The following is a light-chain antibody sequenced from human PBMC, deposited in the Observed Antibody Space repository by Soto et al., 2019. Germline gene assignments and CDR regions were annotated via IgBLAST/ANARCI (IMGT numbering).Light chain of an antibody. V-gene: IGLV2-14*01. CDR1: SSDVGVSNY. CDR2: EVH. J-gene: IGLJ2*01. Sequence: QSALTQPASVSGSPGQSITISCTGTSSDVGVSNYVSWYQQHPGKAPKLMIYEVHNRPSGVSNRFSASKSGNTASLTISGLQAEDEAYYYCSSYTVSTAPEVFGGGTQLTVL. CDR3: SSYTVSTAPEV.